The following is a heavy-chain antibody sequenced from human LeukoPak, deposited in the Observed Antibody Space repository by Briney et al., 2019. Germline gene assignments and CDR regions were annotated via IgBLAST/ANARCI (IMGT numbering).Heavy chain of an antibody. D-gene: IGHD6-19*01. CDR1: GFTFSSYA. CDR2: ISGSGGST. J-gene: IGHJ4*02. V-gene: IGHV3-23*01. Sequence: PGGSLRLSCAASGFTFSSYAMSWVRQAPGKGLEWVSAISGSGGSTYYADSVKGRFTISRDNSKNTLYLQMNSLRAEDTAVYYCAKDRNDRQWLVRYYFDYWGQGTLVTVSS. CDR3: AKDRNDRQWLVRYYFDY.